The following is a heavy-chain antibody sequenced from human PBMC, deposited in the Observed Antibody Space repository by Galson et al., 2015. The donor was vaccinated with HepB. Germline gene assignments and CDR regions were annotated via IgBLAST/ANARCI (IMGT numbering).Heavy chain of an antibody. CDR2: IDWDDDK. CDR1: GFSLSTSGMR. Sequence: PALVKPTQTLTLTCTFSGFSLSTSGMRVSWIRQPPGKALEWLARIDWDDDKFYSTSLKTRLTISKDTSKNQVVLTMTNMDPVDTATYYCEVAVAGRGYFQHWGQGTLVTVSS. D-gene: IGHD6-19*01. J-gene: IGHJ1*01. CDR3: EVAVAGRGYFQH. V-gene: IGHV2-70*04.